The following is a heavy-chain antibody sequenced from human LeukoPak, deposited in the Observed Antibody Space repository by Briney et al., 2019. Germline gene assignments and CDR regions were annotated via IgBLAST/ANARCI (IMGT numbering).Heavy chain of an antibody. CDR2: IYPSGST. D-gene: IGHD1-26*01. J-gene: IGHJ4*02. Sequence: SETLSLTCTVSGGSISSYYWTWIRQPARKGLEWIGRIYPSGSTNYNPSPKSRVTMSVDTSKNQFSLKLSSVTAADTAVYYWARENSGSYREFDYWGQGTRVTVSS. CDR3: ARENSGSYREFDY. CDR1: GGSISSYY. V-gene: IGHV4-4*07.